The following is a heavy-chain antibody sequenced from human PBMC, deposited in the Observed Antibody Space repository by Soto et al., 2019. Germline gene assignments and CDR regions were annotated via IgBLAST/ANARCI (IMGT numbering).Heavy chain of an antibody. CDR2: IKSKNHGGTT. V-gene: IGHV3-15*01. CDR1: VFTCSNAW. CDR3: ITRSSYS. D-gene: IGHD3-10*01. Sequence: PGGSLRLSCAASVFTCSNAWMSWVSQAPWKGLEWVARIKSKNHGGTTDYAAPLQGRFTISGDESKNTLYLQMNSLKIEDTAMYYCITRSSYSWGQGALVTVSS. J-gene: IGHJ5*02.